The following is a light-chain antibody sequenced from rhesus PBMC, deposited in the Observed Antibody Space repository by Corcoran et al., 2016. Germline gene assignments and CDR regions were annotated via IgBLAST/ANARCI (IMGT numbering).Light chain of an antibody. Sequence: DIQMTQSPSSLSASVGDRVTITCRASQGISSWLAWYQQKPGEAPKLLIYKASSLQSGVPTRFSGSGSWTGFPLNISSLQSENFATYYCQQYNSAPRAFGQGTKVEIK. CDR2: KAS. CDR1: QGISSW. CDR3: QQYNSAPRA. J-gene: IGKJ1*01. V-gene: IGKV1-21*01.